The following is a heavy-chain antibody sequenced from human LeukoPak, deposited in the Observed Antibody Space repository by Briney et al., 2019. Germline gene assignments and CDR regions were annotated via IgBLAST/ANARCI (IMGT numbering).Heavy chain of an antibody. CDR2: ISAYNGNT. J-gene: IGHJ4*02. CDR3: ARVVYCSGGSCYRENDY. Sequence: ASVKVSCKASGYTFTSYGISWVRQAPGQGLEWMGWISAYNGNTNYAQKLQGRVTMTTDTSTSTACMELRSLRSDDTAVYYCARVVYCSGGSCYRENDYWGQGTLVTVSS. CDR1: GYTFTSYG. D-gene: IGHD2-15*01. V-gene: IGHV1-18*01.